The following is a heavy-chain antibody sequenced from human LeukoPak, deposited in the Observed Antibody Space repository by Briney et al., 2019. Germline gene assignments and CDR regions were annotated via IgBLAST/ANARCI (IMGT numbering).Heavy chain of an antibody. CDR1: GFTFSSYA. Sequence: PGGSLRLSCAASGFTFSSYAMHWVRQAPGQGLEWVSSISSSTSYIYYADSVEGRFTISKDNAKNSLYLQMNSLRAEDTAVYYCARAGGSTVSHSDYWGQGTLVTVSS. CDR3: ARAGGSTVSHSDY. J-gene: IGHJ4*02. V-gene: IGHV3-21*01. D-gene: IGHD4-17*01. CDR2: ISSSTSYI.